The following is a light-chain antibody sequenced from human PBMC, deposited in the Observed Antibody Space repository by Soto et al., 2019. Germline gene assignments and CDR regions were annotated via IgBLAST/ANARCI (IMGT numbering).Light chain of an antibody. CDR3: QQYSNWPRT. CDR2: WSS. CDR1: QSLLHSSNNKNY. Sequence: DIVMTQSPDSLAVSLGERATINCKSSQSLLHSSNNKNYLAWYQQKPGQPPKLLIYWSSTRESGVPDRFSGSGSGTEFTLTISSLQSEDFAVYYCQQYSNWPRTFGQGTKLEIK. V-gene: IGKV4-1*01. J-gene: IGKJ2*01.